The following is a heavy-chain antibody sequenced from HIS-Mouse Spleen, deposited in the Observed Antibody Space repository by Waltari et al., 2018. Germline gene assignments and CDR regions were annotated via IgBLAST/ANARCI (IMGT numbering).Heavy chain of an antibody. Sequence: QLQLQESGPGLVKPSETLSLTCTVSGGSISSSSSDWGWIRQPPGKGLEWSGSIYYSGSTYYNPSLKSRVTISVDTSKNQFSLKLSSVTAADTAVYYCAREIPYSSSWYDWYFDLWGRGTLVTVSS. V-gene: IGHV4-39*07. D-gene: IGHD6-13*01. J-gene: IGHJ2*01. CDR2: IYYSGST. CDR1: GGSISSSSSD. CDR3: AREIPYSSSWYDWYFDL.